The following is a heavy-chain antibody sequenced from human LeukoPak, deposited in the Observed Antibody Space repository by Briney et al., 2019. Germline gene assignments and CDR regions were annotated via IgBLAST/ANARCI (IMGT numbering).Heavy chain of an antibody. J-gene: IGHJ4*02. CDR1: GFTFSGSA. V-gene: IGHV3-73*01. CDR2: IRSKANSYAT. CDR3: TSQRIVGAYDY. D-gene: IGHD1-26*01. Sequence: QSGGSLRLSCAASGFTFSGSAMHWVRQASGKGLEWVGRIRSKANSYATAYAASVKGRFTISRDDSKNTAYLQMNSLKTENTAVYYCTSQRIVGAYDYWGQGTLVTVSS.